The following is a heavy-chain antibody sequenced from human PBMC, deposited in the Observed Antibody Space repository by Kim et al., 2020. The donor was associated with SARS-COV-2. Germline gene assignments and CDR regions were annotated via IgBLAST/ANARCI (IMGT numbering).Heavy chain of an antibody. J-gene: IGHJ6*02. D-gene: IGHD3-10*01. CDR3: ARPTGGFGELLDRGDGMDV. CDR1: GGTFSSYA. V-gene: IGHV1-69*13. Sequence: SVKVSCKASGGTFSSYAISWVRQAPGQGLEWMGGIIPIFGTANYAQKFQGRVTITADESTSTAYMELSSLRSEDTAVYYCARPTGGFGELLDRGDGMDVWGQGTTFTVSS. CDR2: IIPIFGTA.